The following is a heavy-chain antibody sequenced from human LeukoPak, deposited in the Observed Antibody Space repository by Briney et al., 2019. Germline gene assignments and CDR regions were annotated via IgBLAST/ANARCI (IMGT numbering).Heavy chain of an antibody. CDR2: ISSSGSTI. Sequence: GGSLRLSCAASGFTFSSYEMNWVRQAPGKGLEWVSYISSSGSTIYYADSVKGRFTISRDNAKNSLYLQVNSLRAEDTAVYYCARGGSNYYDSSGYGYWGQGTLVTVSS. V-gene: IGHV3-48*03. D-gene: IGHD3-22*01. CDR1: GFTFSSYE. J-gene: IGHJ4*02. CDR3: ARGGSNYYDSSGYGY.